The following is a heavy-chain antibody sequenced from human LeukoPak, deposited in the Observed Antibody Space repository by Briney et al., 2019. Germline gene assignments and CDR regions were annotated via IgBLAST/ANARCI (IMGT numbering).Heavy chain of an antibody. CDR3: ARVRLNYDFWSGSDAFDI. CDR1: GYTFTGYY. V-gene: IGHV1-2*02. D-gene: IGHD3-3*01. Sequence: ASVKVSCKASGYTFTGYYMHWVRQAPGQGLEWMGWINPNSGGTNYAQKFQGRVTMTRDTSISTAYMELSRLRSDDTAVYYCARVRLNYDFWSGSDAFDIWGQGTMVTVSS. J-gene: IGHJ3*02. CDR2: INPNSGGT.